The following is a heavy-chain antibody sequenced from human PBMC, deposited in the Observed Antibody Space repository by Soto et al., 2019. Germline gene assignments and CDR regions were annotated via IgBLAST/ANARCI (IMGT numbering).Heavy chain of an antibody. Sequence: SETLSLTCAVSNDSIISTNWWSWVRQSPGKGLEWIAEIYHRGTTNYNPSLESRVTVSVDKSRNQFSLQLSSVTAADTAIYYCVRRAHYDSRSGYFFFDYWGQGALVTVS. D-gene: IGHD3-3*01. CDR2: IYHRGTT. J-gene: IGHJ4*02. CDR1: NDSIISTNW. CDR3: VRRAHYDSRSGYFFFDY. V-gene: IGHV4-4*02.